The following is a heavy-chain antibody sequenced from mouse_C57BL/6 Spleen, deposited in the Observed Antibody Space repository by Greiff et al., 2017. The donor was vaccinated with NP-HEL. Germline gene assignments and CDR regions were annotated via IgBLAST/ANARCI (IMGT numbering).Heavy chain of an antibody. J-gene: IGHJ3*01. CDR2: ISGGGGNT. V-gene: IGHV5-9*01. CDR1: GFTFSSYT. Sequence: EVQGVESGGGLVKPGGSLKLSCAASGFTFSSYTMSWVRQTPEKRLEWVATISGGGGNTYYPDSVKGRFTISRDNAKNTLYLQMSSLRSEDTALYYCARDGGGSMAWFAYWGQGTLVTVSA. D-gene: IGHD1-1*01. CDR3: ARDGGGSMAWFAY.